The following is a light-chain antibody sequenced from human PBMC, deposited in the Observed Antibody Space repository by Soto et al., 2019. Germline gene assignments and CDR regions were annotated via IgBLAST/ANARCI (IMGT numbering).Light chain of an antibody. CDR2: DVS. CDR3: CSYAGSYTLV. V-gene: IGLV2-11*01. CDR1: SSDVGAYNY. J-gene: IGLJ3*02. Sequence: QSALTQPRSVSGSPGQSVTISCTGTSSDVGAYNYVSWYQQHPGKVPKLMIYDVSRRPSGVPDRFSGSKSGNTASLTISGLQAGDEADYYCCSYAGSYTLVFGGGTKLTVL.